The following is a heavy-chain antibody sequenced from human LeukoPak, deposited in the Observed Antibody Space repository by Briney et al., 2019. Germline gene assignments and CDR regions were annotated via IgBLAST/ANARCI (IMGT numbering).Heavy chain of an antibody. CDR1: GFTFSSHW. V-gene: IGHV3-7*03. J-gene: IGHJ4*02. CDR3: ARDSTWLLDY. Sequence: PGGSLRLSCTASGFTFSSHWMTWVRQPPGKGLEWVANIKEDGSVKYYVDSVKGRFTISRDNTNNALYLQMNSLRADDTAAYFCARDSTWLLDYWGQGTLITVSS. D-gene: IGHD6-19*01. CDR2: IKEDGSVK.